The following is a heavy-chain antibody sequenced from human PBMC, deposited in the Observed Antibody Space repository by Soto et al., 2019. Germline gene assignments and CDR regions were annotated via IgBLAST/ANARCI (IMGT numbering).Heavy chain of an antibody. Sequence: PGGSLRLSCAASGFTFSSYSMNWVRQAPGKGLEWVSSISSSSSYIYYADSVKGRFTISRDNAKNSLYLQINSLRAEDTAVYYCARDRSNIAARDVFDYWGQGTLVTVSS. V-gene: IGHV3-21*01. CDR3: ARDRSNIAARDVFDY. J-gene: IGHJ4*02. CDR2: ISSSSSYI. D-gene: IGHD6-6*01. CDR1: GFTFSSYS.